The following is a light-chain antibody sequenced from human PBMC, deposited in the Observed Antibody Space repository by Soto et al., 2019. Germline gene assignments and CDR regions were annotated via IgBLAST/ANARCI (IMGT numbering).Light chain of an antibody. J-gene: IGKJ2*01. V-gene: IGKV3-20*01. CDR1: QSVSSSY. Sequence: EIVLTQSPGTLSLSPGERATLSCRASQSVSSSYLAWYQQKPGQAPRLLIYGASSSATGIPDRFSGSGSGTDFTLTISRLEPEDFAVYYCQQYGISPGGTFGQGTKLEIK. CDR3: QQYGISPGGT. CDR2: GAS.